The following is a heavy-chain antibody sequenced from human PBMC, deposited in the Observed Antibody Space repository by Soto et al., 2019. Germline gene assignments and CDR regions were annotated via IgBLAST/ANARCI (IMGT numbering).Heavy chain of an antibody. Sequence: SETLSLTCTVSGGSISSSSYYWGWIRQPPGKGLEWIGGIYYSGSTYYNPSLKSRVTISVDTSKNQFSLKLSSVTAADTAVYYCARLAVAGNGECFDYWGQGTLVTVSS. D-gene: IGHD6-19*01. J-gene: IGHJ4*02. CDR3: ARLAVAGNGECFDY. CDR1: GGSISSSSYY. CDR2: IYYSGST. V-gene: IGHV4-39*01.